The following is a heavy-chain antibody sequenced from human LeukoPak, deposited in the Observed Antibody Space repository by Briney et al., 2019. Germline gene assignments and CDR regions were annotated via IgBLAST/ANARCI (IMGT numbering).Heavy chain of an antibody. V-gene: IGHV3-30*02. Sequence: GGSLRLSCAASGVTFSSYGMHWVRQAPGKGREWVAFIRYDGSNKYYADSVKGRFTISRDNSKNTLYLQMNSLRAEDTAVYYCAKERDTAMVTIDYWGQGTLVTVSS. CDR1: GVTFSSYG. D-gene: IGHD5-18*01. CDR3: AKERDTAMVTIDY. CDR2: IRYDGSNK. J-gene: IGHJ4*02.